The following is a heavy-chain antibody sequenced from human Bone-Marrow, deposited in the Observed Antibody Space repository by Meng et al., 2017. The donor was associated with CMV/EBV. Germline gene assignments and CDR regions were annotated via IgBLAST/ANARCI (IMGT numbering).Heavy chain of an antibody. CDR3: ATSPFWDNIKPERYSDY. V-gene: IGHV3-21*04. D-gene: IGHD2/OR15-2a*01. CDR2: ISSSSSYR. J-gene: IGHJ4*02. CDR1: ELTFSSYS. Sequence: GGSLRLSFAASELTFSSYSMNWVRQAPGKGLEWVSSISSSSSYRSYADSVRGRFTISRDNAKNSLYLQMHSLRAEDTAVYYCATSPFWDNIKPERYSDYWGQGTLVTVSS.